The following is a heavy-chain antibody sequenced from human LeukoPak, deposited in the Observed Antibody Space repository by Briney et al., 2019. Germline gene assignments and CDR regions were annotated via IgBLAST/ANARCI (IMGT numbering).Heavy chain of an antibody. V-gene: IGHV4-59*01. Sequence: SETLSLTCTVSGGSISSYYWSWIRQPPGKGLEWIGHIYYSGSTNYNPSLKSRVTISVDTSKNQFSLKLSSVTAADAAVYYCARDNWNYGSSMDVWGQGTTVTVSS. CDR2: IYYSGST. CDR1: GGSISSYY. J-gene: IGHJ6*02. CDR3: ARDNWNYGSSMDV. D-gene: IGHD1-7*01.